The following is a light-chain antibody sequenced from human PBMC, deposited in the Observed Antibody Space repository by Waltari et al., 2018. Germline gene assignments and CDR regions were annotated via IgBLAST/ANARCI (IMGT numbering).Light chain of an antibody. Sequence: QSALTQPASVSGSPGQSITISCTGTSTDVGGYNYVSWYQQHPGKAPKLMIYDVSNRPSGVSNRFSASKSGNTASLTISGLQPEDEADYYCSSYASGNTPYVFGTGTQVTVL. CDR1: STDVGGYNY. CDR2: DVS. CDR3: SSYASGNTPYV. J-gene: IGLJ1*01. V-gene: IGLV2-14*03.